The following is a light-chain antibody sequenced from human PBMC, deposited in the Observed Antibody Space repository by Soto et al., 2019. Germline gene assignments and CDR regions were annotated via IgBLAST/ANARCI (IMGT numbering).Light chain of an antibody. CDR3: QTWGTGIRV. CDR1: SGHSNYA. V-gene: IGLV4-69*01. CDR2: VNSDGSH. J-gene: IGLJ1*01. Sequence: QLVLTQSPSASASLGASVKLTCTLSSGHSNYAIAWHQQQPEKGPRYSMKVNSDGSHRKGDGIPDRFSGSSSGAQRYLTISSLQSEDEADYYCQTWGTGIRVFGTGTKLTVL.